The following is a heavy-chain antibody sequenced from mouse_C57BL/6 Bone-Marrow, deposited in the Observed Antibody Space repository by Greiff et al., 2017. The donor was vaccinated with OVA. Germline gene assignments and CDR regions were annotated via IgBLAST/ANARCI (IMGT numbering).Heavy chain of an antibody. Sequence: VHVKQSGPELVKPGASVKISCKASGYSFTDYNMNWVKQSNGKSLEWIGVINPNYGTTSYNQKFKGKATLTVDQSSSTAYMQLNSLTSEDSAVYYCARPYYSNPWFAYWGQGTLVTVSA. J-gene: IGHJ3*01. D-gene: IGHD2-5*01. CDR3: ARPYYSNPWFAY. CDR1: GYSFTDYN. V-gene: IGHV1-39*01. CDR2: INPNYGTT.